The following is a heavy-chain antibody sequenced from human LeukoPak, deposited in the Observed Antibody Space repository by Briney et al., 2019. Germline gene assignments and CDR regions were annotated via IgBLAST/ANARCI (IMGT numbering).Heavy chain of an antibody. V-gene: IGHV1-58*01. CDR3: AAAYYDFWSGSCDWFDP. CDR2: IVVGSGNT. D-gene: IGHD3-3*01. CDR1: GFTFTSSA. Sequence: SVKVSCTASGFTFTSSAVQWVRQARGQRLEWIGWIVVGSGNTNYAQKFQERVTITRDMSTSTAYMELSSLRSEDTAVYYCAAAYYDFWSGSCDWFDPWGQGTLVTVSS. J-gene: IGHJ5*02.